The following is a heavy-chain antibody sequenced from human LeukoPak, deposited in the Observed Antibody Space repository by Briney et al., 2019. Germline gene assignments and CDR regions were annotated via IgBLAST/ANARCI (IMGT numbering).Heavy chain of an antibody. CDR2: ISAYNGNT. J-gene: IGHJ4*02. CDR3: MRSVRNGHIDY. D-gene: IGHD2-21*01. V-gene: IGHV1-18*01. CDR1: GYTFTSYG. Sequence: ASVKVSCKASGYTFTSYGISWVRQAPGRGLEWMGWISAYNGNTNYAQKFQARVTMTRSTSIGTAYMELSSLRFDDTAVYYCMRSVRNGHIDYWGQGTLVTVSS.